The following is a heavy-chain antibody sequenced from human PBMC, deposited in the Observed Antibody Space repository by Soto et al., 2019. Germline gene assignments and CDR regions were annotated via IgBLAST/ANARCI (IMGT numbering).Heavy chain of an antibody. CDR1: GFKFSNYA. D-gene: IGHD3-16*01. CDR2: ISATGGGT. Sequence: PGGSLRISCSASGFKFSNYAMSWVRQAPGKGLEWVSLISATGGGTYYADSVKGRFTISRDNSHNTLYLQVHSLTAEDTAVYYCAKDRRAGGNSAFYFDFWGQGAQVPVSS. V-gene: IGHV3-23*01. CDR3: AKDRRAGGNSAFYFDF. J-gene: IGHJ4*02.